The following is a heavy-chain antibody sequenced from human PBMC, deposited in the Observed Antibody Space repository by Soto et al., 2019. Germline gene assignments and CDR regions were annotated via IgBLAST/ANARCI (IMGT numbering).Heavy chain of an antibody. Sequence: GGSLRLSCAASGFTFSSYGMHWVRQAPGKGLEWVAVISYDGSNKYFADPLKGQFTISRDNSKITLYLKMNSLRAVDTVLFYFAKDRGSSWSGYYYYGMDVWGQGTTVTVSS. CDR2: ISYDGSNK. V-gene: IGHV3-30*18. CDR3: AKDRGSSWSGYYYYGMDV. CDR1: GFTFSSYG. D-gene: IGHD6-13*01. J-gene: IGHJ6*02.